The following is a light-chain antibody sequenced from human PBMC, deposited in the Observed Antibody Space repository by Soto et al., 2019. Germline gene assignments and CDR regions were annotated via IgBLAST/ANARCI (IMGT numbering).Light chain of an antibody. J-gene: IGLJ2*01. CDR1: SSNIGAGYD. CDR3: QSYDRSLSGVV. V-gene: IGLV1-40*01. CDR2: GNN. Sequence: QSVLTQPPSVSGAPGQRVTISCTGSSSNIGAGYDVHWYQQLPGTAPKLLIYGNNNRPSGVPDRFSGAKSGTSASLAISGLQAEDVTDYYCQSYDRSLSGVVFGGGTKLTVL.